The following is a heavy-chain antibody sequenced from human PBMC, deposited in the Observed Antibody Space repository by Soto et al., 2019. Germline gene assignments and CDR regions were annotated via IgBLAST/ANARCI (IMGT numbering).Heavy chain of an antibody. CDR1: GGSISSSSYY. CDR2: IYYRGST. D-gene: IGHD3-22*01. CDR3: ARAAGGYDSKGRYFDY. J-gene: IGHJ4*02. Sequence: PSETLSLTCTVSGGSISSSSYYWGWIRQPPGKGLEWIGNIYYRGSTNYNPSLKSRVTISVDTSKNQFSLKLSSVTAADTAVYYCARAAGGYDSKGRYFDYWGQGTLVTVSS. V-gene: IGHV4-39*07.